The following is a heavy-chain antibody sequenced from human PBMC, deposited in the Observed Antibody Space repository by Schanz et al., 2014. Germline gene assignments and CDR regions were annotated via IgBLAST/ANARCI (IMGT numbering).Heavy chain of an antibody. CDR1: GYTFTSYG. J-gene: IGHJ5*02. V-gene: IGHV1-18*01. CDR3: AREVGLYDRGWFDP. Sequence: QVQLVQSGPEVEKPGASVNVSCKASGYTFTSYGINWLRQAPGQGLEWMGRIIPILGIANYAQKLQGRVTMTADTSTSTAYMDLRSLRSDDTAVYYCAREVGLYDRGWFDPWGQGTLVDVSS. CDR2: IIPILGIA. D-gene: IGHD3-22*01.